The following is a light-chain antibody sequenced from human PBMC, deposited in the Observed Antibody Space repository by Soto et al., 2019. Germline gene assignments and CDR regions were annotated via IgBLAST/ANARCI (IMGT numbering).Light chain of an antibody. V-gene: IGLV2-14*01. J-gene: IGLJ1*01. Sequence: QSVLTQPASVSGSPGQSITISCTGTSSDVGAYNYVSWYQQYPGRAPKLMIYDVSNRPSGVSTRFSGSKSGNTASLTLSGLRAEDEADYYCRSYTNTGICVFGGGTKVTVL. CDR3: RSYTNTGICV. CDR2: DVS. CDR1: SSDVGAYNY.